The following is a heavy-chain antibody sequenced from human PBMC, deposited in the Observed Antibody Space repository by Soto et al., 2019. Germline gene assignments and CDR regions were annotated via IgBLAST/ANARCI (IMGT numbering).Heavy chain of an antibody. CDR3: ARDSDCSGGSCYSDNYYYGMDV. CDR2: ISSSSYI. V-gene: IGHV3-21*01. Sequence: GGSLRLSCAASGFTFSSYSMNWVRQAPGKGLEWVSSISSSSYIYYADSVKGRFTISRDNAKNSLYLQMNSLRAEDTAVYYCARDSDCSGGSCYSDNYYYGMDVWGLGTTVTV. D-gene: IGHD2-15*01. CDR1: GFTFSSYS. J-gene: IGHJ6*02.